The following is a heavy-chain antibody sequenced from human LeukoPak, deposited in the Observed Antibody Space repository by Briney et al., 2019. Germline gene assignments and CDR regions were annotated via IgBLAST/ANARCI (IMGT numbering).Heavy chain of an antibody. J-gene: IGHJ4*02. CDR2: VNSNSGGT. V-gene: IGHV1-2*02. CDR3: ARGYCSGGSCYHFDS. D-gene: IGHD2-15*01. Sequence: APVKVSCKASGYRFSDYYMHWVRQAPGQGLEWMGWVNSNSGGTHYAQKFEGRVSMTRDTSISTAYMGLSRLKSDDTALYYCARGYCSGGSCYHFDSWGQGTLVTVSS. CDR1: GYRFSDYY.